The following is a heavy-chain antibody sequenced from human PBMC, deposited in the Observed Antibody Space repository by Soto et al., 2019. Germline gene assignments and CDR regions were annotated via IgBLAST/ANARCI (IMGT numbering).Heavy chain of an antibody. CDR2: IDIGGNT. J-gene: IGHJ4*02. Sequence: EVQMVESGGGVVQPGGSLRLSCAASGFSVTNNYMNWVRQAPGKGLEWVSIIDIGGNTYYADSVKDRFTISRDDPKNTLYLQMDSLRPEDTAVYFCARGRGSTGYLGREHYFDYWGQGTLVTVSP. V-gene: IGHV3-66*01. CDR3: ARGRGSTGYLGREHYFDY. CDR1: GFSVTNNY. D-gene: IGHD3-16*01.